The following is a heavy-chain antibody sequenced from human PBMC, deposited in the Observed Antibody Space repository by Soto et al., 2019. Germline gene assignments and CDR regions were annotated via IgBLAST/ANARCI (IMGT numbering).Heavy chain of an antibody. CDR2: IIPIVGKT. J-gene: IGHJ4*02. Sequence: QVQLVQSGAEVRKPGFSVTVSCETSGDTFNNYVINWVRQAPGQGPEWMGRIIPIVGKTIYAQRFQGRVTITADKATTTVYMDLSSLRIDDTAVYFCAREGTSTSTGMDYWGQGSLVTVSS. D-gene: IGHD2-2*01. V-gene: IGHV1-69*04. CDR1: GDTFNNYV. CDR3: AREGTSTSTGMDY.